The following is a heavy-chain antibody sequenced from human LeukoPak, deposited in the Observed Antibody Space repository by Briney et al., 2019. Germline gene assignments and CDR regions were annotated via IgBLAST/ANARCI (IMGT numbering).Heavy chain of an antibody. CDR1: GGSISSYY. V-gene: IGHV4-4*07. CDR2: IYTSGST. Sequence: SETLSLTCTVSGGSISSYYWSWLRQPAGKGLEWIGRIYTSGSTNYNPSLKGRVTISVDTSKNQFSLKLSSVTAADTAVYYCARLFTRGWWSWYFDLWGRGTLVTVSS. J-gene: IGHJ2*01. D-gene: IGHD2-8*02. CDR3: ARLFTRGWWSWYFDL.